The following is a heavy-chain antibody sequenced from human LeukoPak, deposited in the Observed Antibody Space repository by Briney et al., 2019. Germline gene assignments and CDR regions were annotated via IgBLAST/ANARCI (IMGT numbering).Heavy chain of an antibody. Sequence: GESLKISCKGSGYNFDSHWIGWVRQMPGKGLEWMGIIYPGDSDTRYSPSFRGQVTISADKSISTAYLRWNSLKASDSAMYYCAREARGSSSDYWGQGTLVTVSS. CDR1: GYNFDSHW. J-gene: IGHJ4*02. CDR3: AREARGSSSDY. D-gene: IGHD3-10*01. V-gene: IGHV5-51*01. CDR2: IYPGDSDT.